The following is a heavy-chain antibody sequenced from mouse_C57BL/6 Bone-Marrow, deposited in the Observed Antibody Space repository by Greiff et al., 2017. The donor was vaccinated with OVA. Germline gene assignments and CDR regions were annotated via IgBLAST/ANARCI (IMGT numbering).Heavy chain of an antibody. V-gene: IGHV10-1*01. CDR2: IRSKSNNYAT. CDR1: GFSFNTYA. J-gene: IGHJ2*01. CDR3: VRQRGEWLLLFDY. D-gene: IGHD2-3*01. Sequence: GGGLVQPKGSLKLSCAASGFSFNTYAMNWVRQAPGKGLEWVARIRSKSNNYATYYADSVKDRFTISRDDSESMLYLQMNNLKTEDTAMYYGVRQRGEWLLLFDYWGQGTTLTVSS.